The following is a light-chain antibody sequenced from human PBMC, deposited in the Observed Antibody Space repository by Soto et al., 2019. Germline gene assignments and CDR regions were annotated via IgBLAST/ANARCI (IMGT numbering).Light chain of an antibody. V-gene: IGLV3-21*04. J-gene: IGLJ2*01. CDR2: YDS. Sequence: SYELTQPHSVSVAPGKTARITCGGNNIGSKSVHWYQQKPGQAPVLVIFYDSYRPSGIPERFSGSNSGNTATLTISRVEAGDEADYYCQVWDSSSDHVVFGGGTQLTV. CDR3: QVWDSSSDHVV. CDR1: NIGSKS.